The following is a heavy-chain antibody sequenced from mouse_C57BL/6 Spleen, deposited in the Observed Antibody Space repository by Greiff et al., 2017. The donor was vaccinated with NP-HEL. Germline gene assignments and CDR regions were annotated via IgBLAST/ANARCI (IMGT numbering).Heavy chain of an antibody. CDR2: IYPGDGDT. D-gene: IGHD2-2*01. J-gene: IGHJ2*01. V-gene: IGHV1-82*01. Sequence: QVQLQQSGPELVKPGASVKISCKASGYAFSSSWMNWVKQRPGKGLEWIGRIYPGDGDTNYNGKFKGKATLTADKSSSTAYMQLSSLTSEDSAVYFCARWGYDNFDYWGQGTTLTVSS. CDR3: ARWGYDNFDY. CDR1: GYAFSSSW.